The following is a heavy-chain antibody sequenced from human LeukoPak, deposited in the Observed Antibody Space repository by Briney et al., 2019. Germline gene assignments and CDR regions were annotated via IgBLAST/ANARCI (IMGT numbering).Heavy chain of an antibody. CDR2: IIPIFGTA. CDR1: GGTFSSYA. CDR3: ARARDGYNPHDAFDI. Sequence: ASVKVSCKASGGTFSSYAISWVRQAPGQGLEWMGGIIPIFGTANYAQKFQGRVTITTDESTSTAYMELSSLRSEDTAVYYCARARDGYNPHDAFDIWGQGTMVTVPS. D-gene: IGHD5-24*01. J-gene: IGHJ3*02. V-gene: IGHV1-69*05.